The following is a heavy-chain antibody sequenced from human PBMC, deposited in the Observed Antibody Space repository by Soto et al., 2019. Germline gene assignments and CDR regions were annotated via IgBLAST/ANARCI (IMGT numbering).Heavy chain of an antibody. Sequence: SETLSLTCAVYGGSFSGYYWSWIRQPPRKGLEWIGEINHSESTNYNPSLKNRVTISVDTSKNQFSLKLSSVTAADTAVYYCARGRTYYYTWVPNYYFDYWGQGTLVTVSS. D-gene: IGHD3-10*01. CDR2: INHSEST. CDR3: ARGRTYYYTWVPNYYFDY. V-gene: IGHV4-34*01. J-gene: IGHJ4*02. CDR1: GGSFSGYY.